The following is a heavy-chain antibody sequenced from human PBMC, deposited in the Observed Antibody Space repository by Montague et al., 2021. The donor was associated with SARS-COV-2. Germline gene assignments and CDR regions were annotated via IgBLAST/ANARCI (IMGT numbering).Heavy chain of an antibody. Sequence: SETLSLTRTVSGGSISSSSNYWGWIRQPPGKGLEWIGSIYYSGSTYYXSSLKSRVTISVDTSKNQFSLKLNSVTAADTAVYYCARLVWFGELSSENWFDPWGQGTLVTVSS. D-gene: IGHD3-10*01. CDR1: GGSISSSSNY. CDR2: IYYSGST. J-gene: IGHJ5*02. CDR3: ARLVWFGELSSENWFDP. V-gene: IGHV4-39*01.